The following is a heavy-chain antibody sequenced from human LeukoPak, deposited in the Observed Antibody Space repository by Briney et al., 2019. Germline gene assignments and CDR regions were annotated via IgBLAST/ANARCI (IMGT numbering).Heavy chain of an antibody. J-gene: IGHJ6*03. CDR3: ARFRSYYYYYMDV. Sequence: GASVKVSCKASGGTFSSYAISWVRQAPGQGLEWMGGIIPIFGTANYAQKFQGRVTITADKSTSTAYMELSSLRSEDTAVYYCARFRSYYYYYMDVWGKGTTVTVSS. CDR1: GGTFSSYA. V-gene: IGHV1-69*06. D-gene: IGHD3-10*01. CDR2: IIPIFGTA.